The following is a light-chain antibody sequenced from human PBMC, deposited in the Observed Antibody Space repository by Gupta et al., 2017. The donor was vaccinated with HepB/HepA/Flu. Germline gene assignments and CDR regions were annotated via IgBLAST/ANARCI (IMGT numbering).Light chain of an antibody. CDR1: QTIDNS. V-gene: IGKV1-39*01. CDR3: QQSYITPWT. J-gene: IGKJ1*01. Sequence: DIQMTHSPSSLSASVGDSVTITCRASQTIDNSLNWYQLKPGKAPKLLIYVASSLQSGVPSRFSGSGSVTDFTLTINRLQPEDFATYCCQQSYITPWTFGQGTKVEIK. CDR2: VAS.